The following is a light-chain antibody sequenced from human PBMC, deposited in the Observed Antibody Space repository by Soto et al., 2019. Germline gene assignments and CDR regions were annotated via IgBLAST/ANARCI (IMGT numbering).Light chain of an antibody. J-gene: IGKJ1*01. CDR3: QQYNNWPPTWT. V-gene: IGKV3-15*01. Sequence: EIVMTQSPATLSVSPGERATLSCRASQSVSSNLAWYQQKPGQAPRLLIYGVSTRATGIPARFSGSGSGTEFTLTISSLQSEDFAVYSCQQYNNWPPTWTIGQGTKVELK. CDR1: QSVSSN. CDR2: GVS.